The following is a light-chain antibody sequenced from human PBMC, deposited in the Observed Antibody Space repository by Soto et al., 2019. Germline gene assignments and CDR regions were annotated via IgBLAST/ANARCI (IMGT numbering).Light chain of an antibody. CDR3: QQYHNYPRT. Sequence: DIQMTQSPSTLSASIGDRVTITCRASESIRTWLAWYQHRPGKAPKFLIYDASSLESGVPSRFSGSGSGTEFTLTISNLQPDDFATYFCQQYHNYPRTFVQGTKVDIK. V-gene: IGKV1-5*01. CDR1: ESIRTW. CDR2: DAS. J-gene: IGKJ1*01.